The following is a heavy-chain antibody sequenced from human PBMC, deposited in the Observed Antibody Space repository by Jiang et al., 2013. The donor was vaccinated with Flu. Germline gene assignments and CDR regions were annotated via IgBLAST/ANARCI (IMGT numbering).Heavy chain of an antibody. J-gene: IGHJ4*02. CDR3: ASVYYYDSRSTYYFDY. D-gene: IGHD3-22*01. CDR2: IYYSGST. V-gene: IGHV4-59*01. Sequence: GPGLVKPSETLSLTCTVSGGSISSYYWSWIRQPPGKGLEWIGYIYYSGSTNYNPSLKSRVTISVDTSKNQFSLKLSSVTAADTAVYYCASVYYYDSRSTYYFDYWGQGTLVTVSS. CDR1: GGSISSYY.